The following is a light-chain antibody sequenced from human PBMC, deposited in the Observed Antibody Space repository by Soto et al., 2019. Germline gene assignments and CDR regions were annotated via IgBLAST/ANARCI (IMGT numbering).Light chain of an antibody. CDR2: AST. J-gene: IGKJ5*01. V-gene: IGKV1-39*01. Sequence: DIQMTQSPSALSASVGDRVTITCRASQMIASYLNWYQQKVGEAPKLLIYASTNLLSGVSLRFSGRGAGTDFTLTISRLQPEDSATYYCQQTYDAPLTFGQGTRLDI. CDR3: QQTYDAPLT. CDR1: QMIASY.